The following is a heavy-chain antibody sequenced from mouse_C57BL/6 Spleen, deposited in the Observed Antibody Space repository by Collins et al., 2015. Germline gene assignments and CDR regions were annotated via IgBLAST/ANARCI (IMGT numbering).Heavy chain of an antibody. D-gene: IGHD2-4*01. Sequence: QVQLQQPGAELVMPGASVKLSCKASGYTFTSYWMHWVKQRPGQGLEWIGEIDPSDSYTNYNQKFKGKSTLTVDKSSSTAYMQLSSLTSEDSAVYYCARGNVYDYDAWFAYWGQGTLVTVSA. J-gene: IGHJ3*01. CDR3: ARGNVYDYDAWFAY. CDR1: GYTFTSYW. V-gene: IGHV1-69*01. CDR2: IDPSDSYT.